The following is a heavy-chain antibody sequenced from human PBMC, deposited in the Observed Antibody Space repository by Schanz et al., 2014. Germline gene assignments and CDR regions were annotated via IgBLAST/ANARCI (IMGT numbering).Heavy chain of an antibody. V-gene: IGHV3-30-3*01. CDR2: ISYDGSNK. D-gene: IGHD2-15*01. J-gene: IGHJ6*02. CDR3: ARDRGYCSGGGCHYPYNYYGMDV. CDR1: GFTLSSYA. Sequence: QVQLVESGGGVVQPGRSLRLSCAAYGFTLSSYAMHWVRQAPGKGLEWVAVISYDGSNKYYADSVKGRFTISRDNSKNTLYLQMNTLRAEDTAVYYCARDRGYCSGGGCHYPYNYYGMDVGGQGTTVTVSS.